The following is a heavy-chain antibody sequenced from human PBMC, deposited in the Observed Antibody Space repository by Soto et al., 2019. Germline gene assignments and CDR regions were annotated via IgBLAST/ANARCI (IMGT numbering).Heavy chain of an antibody. CDR2: INAGNGNT. D-gene: IGHD6-6*01. V-gene: IGHV1-3*01. Sequence: GASVKVSCKASGYTFTSYAMHWVRQAPGQRLEWMGWINAGNGNTKYSQKFQGRVTITRDTSASTAYMELSSLRSEDTAVYYCARKGSSYYYYGMDVWGQGTTVTVSS. J-gene: IGHJ6*02. CDR1: GYTFTSYA. CDR3: ARKGSSYYYYGMDV.